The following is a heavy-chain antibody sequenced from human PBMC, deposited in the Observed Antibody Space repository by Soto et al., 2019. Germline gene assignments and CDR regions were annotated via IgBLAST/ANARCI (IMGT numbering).Heavy chain of an antibody. V-gene: IGHV4-59*01. Sequence: QVQPQESGPGLVKPSETLSLTCRVSGGSMSGYYWSWVRLAPGKGLEWIGYVYYTGSTNYNPSLQSRVSISVDTSNKHFSLSLSLVTAADTAVYFCARSIAVPSGHIDHWGQGIRVTISS. D-gene: IGHD6-6*01. CDR2: VYYTGST. CDR3: ARSIAVPSGHIDH. J-gene: IGHJ4*02. CDR1: GGSMSGYY.